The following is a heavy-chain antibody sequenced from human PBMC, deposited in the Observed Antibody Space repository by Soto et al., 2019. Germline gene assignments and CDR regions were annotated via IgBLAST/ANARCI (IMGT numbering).Heavy chain of an antibody. V-gene: IGHV3-30-3*01. CDR2: ISYDGSNK. CDR3: ARPIHGDDYYYYYGMDV. CDR1: GFTFSSYA. J-gene: IGHJ6*02. Sequence: GGSLRLSCAASGFTFSSYAMHWVRQAPGKGLEWVAVISYDGSNKYYADSVKGRFTISRDNSKNTLYLQMNSLRAEDTAVYYCARPIHGDDYYYYYGMDVWGQGTTVTVSS.